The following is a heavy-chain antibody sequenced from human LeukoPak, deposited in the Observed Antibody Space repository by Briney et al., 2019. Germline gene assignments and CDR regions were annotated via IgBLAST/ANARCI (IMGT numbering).Heavy chain of an antibody. J-gene: IGHJ4*02. V-gene: IGHV3-53*01. CDR1: GFTVSSDS. CDR3: ARGVVVAAKDY. CDR2: IYSGGSA. Sequence: GGSLRLSCTVSGFTVSSDSMSWVRQAPGKGLEWVSFIYSGGSAHYSDSVKGRFTISRDNAKNSLYLQMNSLRAEDTAVYYCARGVVVAAKDYWGQGTLVTVSS. D-gene: IGHD2-15*01.